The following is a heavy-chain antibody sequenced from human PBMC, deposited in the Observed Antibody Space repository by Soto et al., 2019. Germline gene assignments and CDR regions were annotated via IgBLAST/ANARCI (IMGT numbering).Heavy chain of an antibody. D-gene: IGHD1-26*01. CDR2: ISAYNGNT. CDR3: AREVQWELLSYYYGMDV. J-gene: IGHJ6*02. V-gene: IGHV1-18*04. Sequence: ASVKVSCKVSGYTFTSYGISWVRQAPGQGLEWMGWISAYNGNTNYAQKLQGRVTMTTDTSTSTAYMELRSLRSDDTAVYYCAREVQWELLSYYYGMDVWGQGTTVTVSS. CDR1: GYTFTSYG.